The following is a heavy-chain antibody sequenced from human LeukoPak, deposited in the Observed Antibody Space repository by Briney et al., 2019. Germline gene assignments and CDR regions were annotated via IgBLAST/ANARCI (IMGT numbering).Heavy chain of an antibody. CDR3: ARAPTVNTRVFAS. CDR2: IKQDGTET. J-gene: IGHJ5*01. Sequence: GGSLRLSCAASGFIFSSYWMTWVRQAPGKGLEWVANIKQDGTETYYVDSLKGRFTISRANAKNSLYLQLNSLRAEDTAVYYCARAPTVNTRVFASWGQGTLVTVSS. V-gene: IGHV3-7*05. CDR1: GFIFSSYW. D-gene: IGHD4-17*01.